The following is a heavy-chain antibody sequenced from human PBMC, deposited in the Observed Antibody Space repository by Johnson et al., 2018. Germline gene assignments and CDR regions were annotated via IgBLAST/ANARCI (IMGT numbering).Heavy chain of an antibody. CDR1: GFTFSSYY. D-gene: IGHD2-8*01. Sequence: QLVESGGGLVQPGGSLRLSCVDSGFTFSSYYMSWVRQAPGKGLEWVANINQDGSEKDYVDSVKGRFTISRDNGKSSLYLQMNTLKGDDTAVYFCVRESHATFDFWGQGTMVTVSS. CDR2: INQDGSEK. V-gene: IGHV3-7*01. CDR3: VRESHATFDF. J-gene: IGHJ3*01.